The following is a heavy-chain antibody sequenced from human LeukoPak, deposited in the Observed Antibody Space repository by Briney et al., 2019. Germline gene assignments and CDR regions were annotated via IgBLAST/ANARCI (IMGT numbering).Heavy chain of an antibody. CDR3: ARAGLGGFFDY. V-gene: IGHV4-30-4*01. CDR1: GGSISSGDYY. J-gene: IGHJ4*02. D-gene: IGHD3-9*01. Sequence: PSATLSLTCTVSGGSISSGDYYWSWIRQPPGKGLEWIGYIYYSGSTYYNPSLKSRVTISVDTSKNQFSLKLSSVTAADTAVYYCARAGLGGFFDYWGQGTLVTVSS. CDR2: IYYSGST.